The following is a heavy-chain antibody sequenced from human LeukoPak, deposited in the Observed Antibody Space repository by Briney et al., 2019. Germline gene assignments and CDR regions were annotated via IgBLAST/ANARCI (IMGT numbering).Heavy chain of an antibody. CDR1: VYNFKTHA. Sequence: ASVKVSCQTSVYNFKTHAVSWVRQVPGQGLEWMGRISGYNGDTAFAQKFQGRVTMTKDTSTTTAYMELRSLTSDDTAVYYCARFWVFGADTSPPYHQGMDLWGRGTTVTVSS. CDR2: ISGYNGDT. D-gene: IGHD3-3*01. V-gene: IGHV1-18*01. J-gene: IGHJ6*02. CDR3: ARFWVFGADTSPPYHQGMDL.